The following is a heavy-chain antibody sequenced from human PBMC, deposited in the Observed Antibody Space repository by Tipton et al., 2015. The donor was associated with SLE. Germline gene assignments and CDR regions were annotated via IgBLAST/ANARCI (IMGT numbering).Heavy chain of an antibody. D-gene: IGHD2-2*02. Sequence: TLSLTCTVSGGSISSYYWSWIRQPPGKGLEWIGYIYYSGSTNYNPSLKSRVTTSVDTSKNQFSLKLSSVTAADTAVYYCARARHCSSTSCYRWFDPWGQGTLVTASS. CDR2: IYYSGST. CDR3: ARARHCSSTSCYRWFDP. CDR1: GGSISSYY. V-gene: IGHV4-59*01. J-gene: IGHJ5*02.